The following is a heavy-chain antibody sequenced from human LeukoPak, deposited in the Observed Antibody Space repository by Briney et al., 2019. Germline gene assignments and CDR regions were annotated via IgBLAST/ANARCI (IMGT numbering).Heavy chain of an antibody. J-gene: IGHJ3*02. Sequence: SETLSLTCAVYGGSFSGYYWSWIRQPPGKGLEWIGEINHSGSTNYNPSLKSRVTISVDTSKNQFSLKLSSVTAADTAVYYCARDNPDYYDSSGYLNAFDIWGQGTMVTVSS. CDR1: GGSFSGYY. CDR2: INHSGST. V-gene: IGHV4-34*01. CDR3: ARDNPDYYDSSGYLNAFDI. D-gene: IGHD3-22*01.